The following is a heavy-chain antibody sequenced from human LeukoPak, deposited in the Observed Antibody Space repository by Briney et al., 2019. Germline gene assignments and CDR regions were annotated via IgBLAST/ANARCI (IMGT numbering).Heavy chain of an antibody. Sequence: PSETLSLTCTVSGGSISSQYWTWIRQSPGTGLEWIGYISHIGRTNYNPSLKSRVTISIDTSKNQFSLKLRSVTAADTAVYYCARDLVTVTKGFDIWGQGTMVSVSS. D-gene: IGHD4-17*01. J-gene: IGHJ3*02. CDR3: ARDLVTVTKGFDI. CDR1: GGSISSQY. V-gene: IGHV4-59*11. CDR2: ISHIGRT.